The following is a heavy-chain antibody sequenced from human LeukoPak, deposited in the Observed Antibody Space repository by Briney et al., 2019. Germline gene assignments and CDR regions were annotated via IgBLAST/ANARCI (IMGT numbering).Heavy chain of an antibody. D-gene: IGHD3-22*01. Sequence: AGGSLRLSCAASGLTFSSYAMTWVRQAPGKGLEWVSCISGSGGTTYYADSVKGRFTISRDNSKNTLYLQMNSLRVEDTAVYYCAKGGRWDYYDSSHWGQGTMVTVSS. CDR2: ISGSGGTT. J-gene: IGHJ3*01. CDR3: AKGGRWDYYDSSH. V-gene: IGHV3-23*01. CDR1: GLTFSSYA.